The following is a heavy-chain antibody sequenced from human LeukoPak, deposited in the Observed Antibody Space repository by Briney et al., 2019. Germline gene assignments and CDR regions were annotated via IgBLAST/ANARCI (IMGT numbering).Heavy chain of an antibody. CDR1: GGSISSGSYY. Sequence: SETLSLTCTASGGSISSGSYYWSWIRQPAGKGLEWIGRIYTSGSTNYNPSLKSRVTISVDTSKNQFSLKLSSVTAADTAVYYCARTKYDFWSGPFDPWGQGTLVTVSS. J-gene: IGHJ5*02. D-gene: IGHD3-3*01. CDR3: ARTKYDFWSGPFDP. CDR2: IYTSGST. V-gene: IGHV4-61*02.